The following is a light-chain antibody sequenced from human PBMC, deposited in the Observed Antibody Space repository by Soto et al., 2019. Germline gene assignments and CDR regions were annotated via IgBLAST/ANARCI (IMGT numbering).Light chain of an antibody. J-gene: IGKJ1*01. CDR2: AAS. CDR3: QQSYRTPWT. CDR1: QSIGRY. V-gene: IGKV1-39*01. Sequence: DIQMTQSPSSLSASVGDRVTITCRASQSIGRYLNWYQQKPGKAPKLLIYAASSLQSGVPSRFSGSGSGTHFTLTISSLQPEDFATYSCQQSYRTPWTFGHGTKVEIK.